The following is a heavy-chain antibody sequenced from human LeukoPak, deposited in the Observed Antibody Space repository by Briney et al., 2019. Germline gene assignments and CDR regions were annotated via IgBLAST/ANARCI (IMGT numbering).Heavy chain of an antibody. V-gene: IGHV4-31*02. D-gene: IGHD3-10*01. CDR2: SYYSGST. J-gene: IGHJ4*02. Sequence: SETLSLTCTVSGSSISSGGYYWSWIRQHPGKGLEWIGYSYYSGSTNYNPSLKSRVTISLDTSKNQFSLKLTSVTAADTAVYYCAKSGSYYGSTSGWGQGTLVTVSP. CDR3: AKSGSYYGSTSG. CDR1: GSSISSGGYY.